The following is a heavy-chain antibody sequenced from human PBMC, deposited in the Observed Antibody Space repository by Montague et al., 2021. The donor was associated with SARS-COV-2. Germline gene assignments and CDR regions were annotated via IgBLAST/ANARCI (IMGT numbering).Heavy chain of an antibody. V-gene: IGHV4-34*01. Sequence: SETLSLTCAVYGGPFNDYYWGWIRQPPGKGLEWIGEINHGGSTNYSPSLKSRVTISADTSKNQFSLKLKSVTAADTANYYCARGHQGVAMIVVVMIGAEYYFDYWGQGSLVTVSS. CDR3: ARGHQGVAMIVVVMIGAEYYFDY. J-gene: IGHJ4*02. D-gene: IGHD3-22*01. CDR2: INHGGST. CDR1: GGPFNDYY.